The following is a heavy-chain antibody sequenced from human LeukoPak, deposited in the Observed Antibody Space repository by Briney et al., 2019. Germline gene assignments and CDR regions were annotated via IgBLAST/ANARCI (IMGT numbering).Heavy chain of an antibody. CDR2: IHYTGRT. V-gene: IGHV4-59*08. CDR3: TTVRGGGSAVFDS. Sequence: SETLSLTCAVSGTSISSHYWSWVRQAPGTGLEWIAYIHYTGRTDYNPSLKSRVTISLDTSKTQVFLQLSSVTAADSAVYFCTTVRGGGSAVFDSWGQGILVTVSS. D-gene: IGHD3-10*01. J-gene: IGHJ4*02. CDR1: GTSISSHY.